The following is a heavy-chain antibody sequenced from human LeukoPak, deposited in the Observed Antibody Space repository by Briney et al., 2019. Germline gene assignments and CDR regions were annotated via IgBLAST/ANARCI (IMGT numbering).Heavy chain of an antibody. Sequence: SVKVSCKASGGTFSSYAISWVRQAPGQGLEWMGGIIPIFGTANYAQKFQGRVTITADKSTSTAYMELSSLRSEDTAVYYCARGRFGELRQSHPATKWGQGTLVTVSS. CDR1: GGTFSSYA. J-gene: IGHJ4*02. D-gene: IGHD3-10*01. V-gene: IGHV1-69*06. CDR3: ARGRFGELRQSHPATK. CDR2: IIPIFGTA.